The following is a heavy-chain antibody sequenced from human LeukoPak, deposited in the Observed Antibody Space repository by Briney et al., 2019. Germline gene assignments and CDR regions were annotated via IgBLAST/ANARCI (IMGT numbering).Heavy chain of an antibody. CDR1: GYTFGNYA. V-gene: IGHV1-18*04. D-gene: IGHD4-17*01. Sequence: ASVKVSCRASGYTFGNYAISWVRQAPGQGLEWMGWISAYNGNTNYAQKLQGRVTMTTDTSTSTAYMELRSLRSDDTAVYYCARSEDWAVTTVWGQGTLVTVSS. CDR3: ARSEDWAVTTV. J-gene: IGHJ4*02. CDR2: ISAYNGNT.